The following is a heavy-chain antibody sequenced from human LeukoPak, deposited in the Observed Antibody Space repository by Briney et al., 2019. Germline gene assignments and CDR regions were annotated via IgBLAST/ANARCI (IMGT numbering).Heavy chain of an antibody. J-gene: IGHJ3*02. CDR3: ARVKGYYYDSSAFDI. CDR2: INSDGSST. CDR1: GFTFSSYW. Sequence: GGSLRLSCAASGFTFSSYWMSWVRQAPGKGLVWVSRINSDGSSTSYADSVKGRFTISRDNAKNTLYLQMNSLRAEDTAVYYCARVKGYYYDSSAFDIWGQGTMVTVSS. D-gene: IGHD3-22*01. V-gene: IGHV3-74*01.